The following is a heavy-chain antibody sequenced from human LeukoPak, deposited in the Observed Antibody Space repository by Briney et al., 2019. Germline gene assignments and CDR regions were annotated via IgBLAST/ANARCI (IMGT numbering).Heavy chain of an antibody. J-gene: IGHJ4*02. D-gene: IGHD2-15*01. Sequence: SETLSLTCTISGDSFSRNNYYWGLIRQPPGKGLEWIGEINHSGSTNYNPSLKSRVTISVDTSKNQFSLKLSSVTAADTAVYYCARGRGYCSGGSCYPAYWGQGTLVTVSS. V-gene: IGHV4-39*07. CDR2: INHSGST. CDR3: ARGRGYCSGGSCYPAY. CDR1: GDSFSRNNYY.